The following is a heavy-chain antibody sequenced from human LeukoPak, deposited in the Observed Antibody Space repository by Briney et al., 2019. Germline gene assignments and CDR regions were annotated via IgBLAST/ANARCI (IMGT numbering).Heavy chain of an antibody. CDR1: GFTFSSYS. V-gene: IGHV3-21*01. Sequence: RGSLRLSCAASGFTFSSYSMNWVRQAPGKGLEWVSSISSSSSYIYYADSVKGRFTISRDNAKNSLYLQMNSLRAEDTAVYYCARVPSYYDSSDLFFDIWGQGTMVTVSS. J-gene: IGHJ3*02. D-gene: IGHD3-22*01. CDR2: ISSSSSYI. CDR3: ARVPSYYDSSDLFFDI.